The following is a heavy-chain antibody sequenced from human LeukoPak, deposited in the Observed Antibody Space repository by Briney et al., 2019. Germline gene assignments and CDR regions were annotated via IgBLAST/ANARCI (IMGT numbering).Heavy chain of an antibody. V-gene: IGHV4-38-2*01. CDR2: ICHSGST. CDR1: GYSISSGYF. CDR3: ARVGPRYNWNEDGFDI. Sequence: SETLSLTCAVSGYSISSGYFWGWIRQPPGKGLQWIGSICHSGSTYYNPSLKSRVTISVDTSKNQFSLKLSSVTAADTAVYYCARVGPRYNWNEDGFDIWGQGTMVTVSS. D-gene: IGHD1-1*01. J-gene: IGHJ3*02.